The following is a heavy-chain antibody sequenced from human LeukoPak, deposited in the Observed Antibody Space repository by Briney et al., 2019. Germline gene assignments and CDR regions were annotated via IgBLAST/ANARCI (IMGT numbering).Heavy chain of an antibody. CDR1: GGSISGYY. Sequence: SETLSLTCTVSGGSISGYYWSWIRQPPGKGLEWIGYIYYSGSTNYNPSLKSRVTISVDTSKNQFSLKLSSVTAADTAMYYCARHTCSSTSCPFDYWGQGTLVSVSS. CDR2: IYYSGST. V-gene: IGHV4-59*08. D-gene: IGHD2-2*01. J-gene: IGHJ4*02. CDR3: ARHTCSSTSCPFDY.